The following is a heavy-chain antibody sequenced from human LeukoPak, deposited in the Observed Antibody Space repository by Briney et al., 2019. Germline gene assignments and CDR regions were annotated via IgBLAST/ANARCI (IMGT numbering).Heavy chain of an antibody. CDR1: GFTFSSYS. CDR2: ISSSSSTI. CDR3: AKVGYGGNARGYFDY. Sequence: GGSLRLSCAASGFTFSSYSMNWVRQAPGKGLEWVSYISSSSSTIYYADSVKGRFTISRDNAKNSLYLQMNSLRAEDTAVYYCAKVGYGGNARGYFDYWGQGTLVTVSS. V-gene: IGHV3-48*01. D-gene: IGHD4-23*01. J-gene: IGHJ4*02.